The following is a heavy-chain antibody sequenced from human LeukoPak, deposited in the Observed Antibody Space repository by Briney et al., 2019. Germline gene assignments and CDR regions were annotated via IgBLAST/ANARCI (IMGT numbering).Heavy chain of an antibody. D-gene: IGHD3-10*01. CDR3: ARDPGYYYGSGSYPY. V-gene: IGHV1-18*01. J-gene: IGHJ4*02. Sequence: ASVKVSCKASGGTFSSYAISWVRQAPGQGLEWMGWISAYNGNTNYAQKHQGRVTMTTDTSTSTAYMELRSLRSDDTAVYYCARDPGYYYGSGSYPYWGQGTLVTVSS. CDR2: ISAYNGNT. CDR1: GGTFSSYA.